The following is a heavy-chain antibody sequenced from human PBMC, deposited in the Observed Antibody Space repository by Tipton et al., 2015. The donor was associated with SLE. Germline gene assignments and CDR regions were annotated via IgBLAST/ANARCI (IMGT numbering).Heavy chain of an antibody. CDR3: ARVPLVYYYYMDV. V-gene: IGHV4-34*01. CDR1: GGSISTYY. Sequence: LRLSCSVSGGSISTYYWNWIRQPPGKGLEWIGEINHSRSTNYNPSLKSRVTISVDTSKNQFSLRLSSVTAADTAVYYCARVPLVYYYYMDVWGKGTTVTVSS. J-gene: IGHJ6*03. CDR2: INHSRST. D-gene: IGHD2-8*02.